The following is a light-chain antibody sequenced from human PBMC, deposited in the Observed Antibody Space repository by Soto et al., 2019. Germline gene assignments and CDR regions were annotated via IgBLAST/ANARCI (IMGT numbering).Light chain of an antibody. J-gene: IGLJ1*01. CDR3: CSFARSRIL. CDR2: EVS. Sequence: QSALTQPASVSGSPGQSITISCTGTSSDVGSYNLVSWHQQHPGKAPKFMIYEVSERPAGVSNRFSGSKSGNTASLTISGLQAEDEADYYCCSFARSRILFGTGTKVTVL. V-gene: IGLV2-23*02. CDR1: SSDVGSYNL.